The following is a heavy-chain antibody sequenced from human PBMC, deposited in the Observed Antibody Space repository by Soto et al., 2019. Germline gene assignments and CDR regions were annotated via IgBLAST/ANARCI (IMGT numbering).Heavy chain of an antibody. V-gene: IGHV1-46*01. CDR2: INPSGGST. Sequence: ASVKVSCKASGYPFTSYYMHWVRQAPGQGLEWMGIINPSGGSTSYAQKFQGRVTMTRDTSTSTVYMELSSLRSEDTAVYYCARGGPTHDYGDNNWFDPWGQGTRVTVSS. D-gene: IGHD4-17*01. CDR3: ARGGPTHDYGDNNWFDP. J-gene: IGHJ5*02. CDR1: GYPFTSYY.